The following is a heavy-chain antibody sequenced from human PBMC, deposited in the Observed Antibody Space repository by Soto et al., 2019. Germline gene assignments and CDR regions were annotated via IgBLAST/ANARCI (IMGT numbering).Heavy chain of an antibody. J-gene: IGHJ4*02. CDR2: IYYSGST. D-gene: IGHD3-10*01. CDR3: ARVEYYGSGSHEGPSFDY. CDR1: GGSISSYY. Sequence: SETLSLTCTVSGGSISSYYWSWIRQPPGKGLEWIGYIYYSGSTNYNPSLKSRVTISVDTSKNQFSLKLSSVTAADTAVYYCARVEYYGSGSHEGPSFDYWGQGTLVTVSS. V-gene: IGHV4-59*01.